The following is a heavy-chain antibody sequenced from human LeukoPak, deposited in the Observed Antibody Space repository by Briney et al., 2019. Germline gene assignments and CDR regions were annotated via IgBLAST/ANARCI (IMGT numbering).Heavy chain of an antibody. CDR2: IYSGGST. CDR1: GFTVSSNY. CDR3: ASGSGSYPYFDY. V-gene: IGHV3-66*02. D-gene: IGHD1-26*01. Sequence: PGGSLRLSCAASGFTVSSNYMSWVRQAPGKGLEWGSLIYSGGSTYYAHSVKGRFTICRDNSKNTLYLQMNSLRAEDTAVYYCASGSGSYPYFDYWGQGTLVTVSS. J-gene: IGHJ4*02.